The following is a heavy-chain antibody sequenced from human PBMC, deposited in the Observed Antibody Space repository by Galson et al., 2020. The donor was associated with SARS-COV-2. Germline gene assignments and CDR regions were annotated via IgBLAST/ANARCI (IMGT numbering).Heavy chain of an antibody. J-gene: IGHJ5*02. CDR1: GDSVSSNSAA. CDR2: TYYRSKWYN. CDR3: ASEAAGTRYGWFDP. Sequence: SQTLPLTCAISGDSVSSNSAAWHWIRQSPSRGLEWLGRTYYRSKWYNDYAVSVKSRITINPDTSKNQFSLQLNSVTPEDTAVYYCASEAAGTRYGWFDPWGQGTLVTVSS. V-gene: IGHV6-1*01. D-gene: IGHD6-13*01.